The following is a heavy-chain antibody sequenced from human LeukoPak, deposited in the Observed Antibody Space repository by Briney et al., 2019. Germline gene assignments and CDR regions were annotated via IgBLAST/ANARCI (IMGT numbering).Heavy chain of an antibody. CDR3: ARGRSTGYPYYFEY. Sequence: ASVKVSCKASEYTFTSYDFNWVRQATGQGLEWMGWMNPNSGSTGYAQKFQGRVTITRNTSISTAYMELSGLRSEDTAVYYCARGRSTGYPYYFEYWGQGTLVTVSS. V-gene: IGHV1-8*03. D-gene: IGHD5-12*01. J-gene: IGHJ4*02. CDR2: MNPNSGST. CDR1: EYTFTSYD.